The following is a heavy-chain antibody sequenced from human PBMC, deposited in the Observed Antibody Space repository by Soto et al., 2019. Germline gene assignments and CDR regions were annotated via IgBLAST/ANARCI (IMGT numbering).Heavy chain of an antibody. Sequence: VQLVESGGGQVNPGGSLRLSCAASGFTFSSFTINWVRLGPGKGLEWVASVSTRSSLIYYADSVKGRFTISRDNTKNSAYLQMNSLRAEDTAVYYCATLARGGPVTLPLDAWGQGTLVTVSS. CDR3: ATLARGGPVTLPLDA. J-gene: IGHJ5*02. D-gene: IGHD3-10*01. CDR1: GFTFSSFT. CDR2: VSTRSSLI. V-gene: IGHV3-21*01.